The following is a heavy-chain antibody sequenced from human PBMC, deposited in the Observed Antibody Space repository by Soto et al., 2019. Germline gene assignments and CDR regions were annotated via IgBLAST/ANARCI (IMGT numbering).Heavy chain of an antibody. CDR3: ARQTYCSSTSCYTFDS. Sequence: PGESLKISCKGSGYSFTSYWIGWVRQMPGKGLEWMGIIYLGDSDTRYSPSFQGQVTISADKSISTAYLQWSSLKASDTAMYYCARQTYCSSTSCYTFDSWGQGTLVTVSS. CDR1: GYSFTSYW. D-gene: IGHD2-2*02. CDR2: IYLGDSDT. J-gene: IGHJ4*02. V-gene: IGHV5-51*01.